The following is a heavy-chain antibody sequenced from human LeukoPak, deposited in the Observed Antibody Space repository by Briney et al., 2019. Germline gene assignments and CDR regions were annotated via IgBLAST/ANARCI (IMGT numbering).Heavy chain of an antibody. Sequence: GASVKVSCKASGYTFTGYYMHWVRQAPGQGLEWMGWINPNSGGTNYAQKFQGRVTMTRDTSISTAYMELSRLRSDDTAVYYCARERSTVFSSGYSPWGQGTLVTVSS. CDR1: GYTFTGYY. D-gene: IGHD3-22*01. J-gene: IGHJ5*02. CDR3: ARERSTVFSSGYSP. CDR2: INPNSGGT. V-gene: IGHV1-2*02.